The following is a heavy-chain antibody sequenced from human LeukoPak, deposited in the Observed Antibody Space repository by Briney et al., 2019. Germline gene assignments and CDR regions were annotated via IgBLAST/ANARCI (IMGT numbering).Heavy chain of an antibody. V-gene: IGHV3-7*01. CDR3: GRVVAWELQRVFEY. CDR2: IRKAGSES. D-gene: IGHD1-26*01. Sequence: PGGSLTLSCAASGFTFTYYWMTWVRQVPGKGLEWVANIRKAGSESYYVDSVKGRFAISRDNAKNSLYLQLSSLRVEDTAVYYSGRVVAWELQRVFEYWGQGTLVTVSS. CDR1: GFTFTYYW. J-gene: IGHJ4*02.